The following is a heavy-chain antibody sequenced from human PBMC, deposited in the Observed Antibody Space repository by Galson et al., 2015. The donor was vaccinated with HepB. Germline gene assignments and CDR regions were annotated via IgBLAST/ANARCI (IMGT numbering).Heavy chain of an antibody. J-gene: IGHJ4*02. CDR2: ISYDGSNK. CDR1: GFTFSSYA. D-gene: IGHD3-22*01. CDR3: ARDRITMIVVVTYYFDY. V-gene: IGHV3-30-3*01. Sequence: SLRLSCAASGFTFSSYAMHWVRQAPGKGLEWVAVISYDGSNKYYADSVKDRFTISRDNSKNTLYLQMNSLRAEDTAVYYCARDRITMIVVVTYYFDYWGQGTLVTVSS.